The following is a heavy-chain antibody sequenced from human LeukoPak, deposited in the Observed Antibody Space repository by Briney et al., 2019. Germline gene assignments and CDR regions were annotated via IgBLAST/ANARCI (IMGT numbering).Heavy chain of an antibody. CDR2: ITFSSSTV. D-gene: IGHD3-22*01. Sequence: GSLRLSCAASGFTFTTYSMSWVRQAPGKGLEWLSYITFSSSTVYYADSVKGRFTISRDNAKNSLYLQMNSLRAEDTAVYYCAREHSVSNGYEIDYFDYWGQGTLVTVSS. V-gene: IGHV3-48*04. CDR3: AREHSVSNGYEIDYFDY. J-gene: IGHJ4*02. CDR1: GFTFTTYS.